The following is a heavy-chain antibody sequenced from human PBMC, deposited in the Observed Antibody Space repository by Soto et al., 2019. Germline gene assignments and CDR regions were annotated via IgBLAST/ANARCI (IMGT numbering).Heavy chain of an antibody. CDR3: AKDHLGPGGAYGMDV. CDR1: GFTFSSYG. V-gene: IGHV3-30*18. J-gene: IGHJ6*04. CDR2: ISYDGKNK. Sequence: QVQLVESGGGVVQPGRSLRLSCAASGFTFSSYGMHWVRQAPGKGLEWVAVISYDGKNKYYADSVKGRFTISRDNSKNTLYMQMNSLRVENTAVYYCAKDHLGPGGAYGMDVWGKGTTVTVSS. D-gene: IGHD7-27*01.